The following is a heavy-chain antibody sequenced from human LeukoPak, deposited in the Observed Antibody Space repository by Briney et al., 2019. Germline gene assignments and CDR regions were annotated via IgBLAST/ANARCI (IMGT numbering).Heavy chain of an antibody. CDR2: IYYSGST. Sequence: PSETLSLTCTVSGGSISSSSYYWSWIRQPPGKGLEWIGSIYYSGSTYYNPSLKSRVTISVDTSKNQFSLNLHSLTAADTAVYYCARHLRSTTSDYWGQGTLVTVSS. CDR3: ARHLRSTTSDY. J-gene: IGHJ4*02. CDR1: GGSISSSSYY. V-gene: IGHV4-39*01. D-gene: IGHD4-11*01.